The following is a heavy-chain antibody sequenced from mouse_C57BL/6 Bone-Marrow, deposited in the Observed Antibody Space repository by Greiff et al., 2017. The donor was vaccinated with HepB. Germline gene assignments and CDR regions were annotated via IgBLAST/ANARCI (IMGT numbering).Heavy chain of an antibody. CDR3: TTDYYGSSYVYWYFDV. CDR2: LDPAYGDT. V-gene: IGHV14-4*01. CDR1: GFNFNDVY. Sequence: EVQLQPSGAVLVRPGASVPLSCTASGFNFNDVYMPWVPQRPDHGLAWLGWLDPAYGDTESASKFQGKATITADTSSNTAYLQLSSLTSEDTAVYYCTTDYYGSSYVYWYFDVWGTGTTVTVSS. J-gene: IGHJ1*03. D-gene: IGHD1-1*01.